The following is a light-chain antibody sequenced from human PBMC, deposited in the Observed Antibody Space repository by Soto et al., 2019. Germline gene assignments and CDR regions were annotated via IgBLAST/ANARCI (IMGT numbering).Light chain of an antibody. CDR2: EVS. V-gene: IGLV2-14*01. Sequence: QSALTQPASVSGSPGQSITISCTGTSSDVGGYNYVSWYQQHPGKAPKLMIYEVSNRPSGVSNRFSGSKSDNTASLTISGLQAEDEADYYCSSYTSFSTYVFGTGNKV. CDR1: SSDVGGYNY. J-gene: IGLJ1*01. CDR3: SSYTSFSTYV.